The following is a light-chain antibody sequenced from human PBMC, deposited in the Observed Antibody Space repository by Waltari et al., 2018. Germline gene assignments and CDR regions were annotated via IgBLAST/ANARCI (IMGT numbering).Light chain of an antibody. CDR2: DNS. Sequence: SFVLTQAPSVSVAPGPTARITCGGNNIGVYGAPGYPQHPGQSPVLVVYDNSDRPPGIPERFSGSSSANTATLTISRVEAGDEADYYCQVWAGSDYDVAFGGGTKL. V-gene: IGLV3-21*02. CDR1: NIGVYG. J-gene: IGLJ2*01. CDR3: QVWAGSDYDVA.